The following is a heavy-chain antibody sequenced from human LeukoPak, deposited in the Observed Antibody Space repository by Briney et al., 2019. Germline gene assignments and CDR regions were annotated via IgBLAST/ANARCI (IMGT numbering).Heavy chain of an antibody. V-gene: IGHV4-34*01. CDR2: INHSRIT. CDR3: ARGRLVVDTAMVTASNWFDP. J-gene: IGHJ5*02. D-gene: IGHD5-18*01. Sequence: PSETLSLPCAVYGGSFSGYYWSWIRQPPGKGLEWIGEINHSRITNYNPSLKSRVTISVDTSKNQFSLKLSSVTAADTAVYYCARGRLVVDTAMVTASNWFDPWGQGTLVTVSS. CDR1: GGSFSGYY.